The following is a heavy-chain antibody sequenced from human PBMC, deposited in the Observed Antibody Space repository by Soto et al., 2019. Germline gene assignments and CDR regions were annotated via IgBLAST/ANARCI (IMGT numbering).Heavy chain of an antibody. Sequence: PSETLSLTCTVSGGSISSSSYYWGWIRQPPGKGLEWIGSIYYNGSTYYNPSLKSRVTISVDTSKNQFSLKLSSVTAADTAVYYCASPKIAFYNWFDPWGQGTLVTVSS. CDR1: GGSISSSSYY. CDR3: ASPKIAFYNWFDP. V-gene: IGHV4-39*01. CDR2: IYYNGST. J-gene: IGHJ5*02. D-gene: IGHD3-3*02.